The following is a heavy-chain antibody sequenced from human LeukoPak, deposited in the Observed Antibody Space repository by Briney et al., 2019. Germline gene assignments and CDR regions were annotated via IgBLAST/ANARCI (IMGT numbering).Heavy chain of an antibody. D-gene: IGHD4-11*01. CDR1: SASINSSPYF. CDR2: FSYSGTT. Sequence: SETLSLTCTVSSASINSSPYFWAWIRQSPGKGLEWIGSFSYSGTTYYNPSLKSRVTISVDTSKNHFSLKLTSVTAADTAVYYCARAPWAYGNYVHAFDIWGQGTMVTVSS. J-gene: IGHJ3*02. CDR3: ARAPWAYGNYVHAFDI. V-gene: IGHV4-39*07.